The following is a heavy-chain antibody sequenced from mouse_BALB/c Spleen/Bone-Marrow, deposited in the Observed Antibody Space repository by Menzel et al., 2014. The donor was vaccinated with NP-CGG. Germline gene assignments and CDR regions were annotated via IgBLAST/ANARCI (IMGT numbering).Heavy chain of an antibody. Sequence: DVMLVESGGDLVKPGGSLKLSCAASGFTFSTYGMSWVRQTPDKRLEWVATISSGGSYTYYPDSVKGRFTISRDNAKNTLYLQMGSLKPEDTAMYYCARQGGYFDYWGQGTTLTVSS. J-gene: IGHJ2*01. CDR1: GFTFSTYG. CDR3: ARQGGYFDY. V-gene: IGHV5-6*02. CDR2: ISSGGSYT.